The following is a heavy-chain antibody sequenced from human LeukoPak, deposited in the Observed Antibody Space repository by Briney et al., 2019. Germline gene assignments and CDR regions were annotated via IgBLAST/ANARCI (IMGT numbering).Heavy chain of an antibody. J-gene: IGHJ4*02. D-gene: IGHD3-3*01. V-gene: IGHV4-61*02. CDR3: ASLTIFGVVIY. CDR1: GGSISSGSYY. CDR2: IYTSGST. Sequence: PSETLSLTCTVSGGSISSGSYYWSWIRQPAGKGLEWIGRIYTSGSTNYNPSLKSRVTISVDTSKNQFSLKLSSVTAADTAVYYCASLTIFGVVIYWGQGTLVTVSS.